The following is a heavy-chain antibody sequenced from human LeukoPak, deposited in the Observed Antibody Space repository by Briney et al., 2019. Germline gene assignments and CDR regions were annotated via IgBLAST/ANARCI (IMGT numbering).Heavy chain of an antibody. V-gene: IGHV4-39*02. CDR2: IYYSGNT. CDR1: GVSISSSNSY. J-gene: IGHJ4*02. CDR3: ARDRLYSYGFPLRLRPFDY. D-gene: IGHD5-18*01. Sequence: PSETLSLTCTVSGVSISSSNSYWGWIRQPPGKGLEWIGSIYYSGNTYYNASLKSQVSISIDTSKNQFSLRLTSVTAADTAVYYCARDRLYSYGFPLRLRPFDYWGQGTLVTVSS.